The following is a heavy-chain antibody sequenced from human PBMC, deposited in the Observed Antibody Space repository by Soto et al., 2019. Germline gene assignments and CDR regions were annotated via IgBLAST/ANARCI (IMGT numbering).Heavy chain of an antibody. J-gene: IGHJ6*02. D-gene: IGHD4-17*01. CDR1: GFTFSSYA. V-gene: IGHV3-23*01. CDR3: AKRKNGDVSGMDV. Sequence: GGSLRLSCVASGFTFSSYAMRWFRQAPGKGLEWVSAIGASGVPTYYADSVRGRFTVSRDNSKNTVYLQMNSLRAEDTAIYFCAKRKNGDVSGMDVWGQGTTVTVSS. CDR2: IGASGVPT.